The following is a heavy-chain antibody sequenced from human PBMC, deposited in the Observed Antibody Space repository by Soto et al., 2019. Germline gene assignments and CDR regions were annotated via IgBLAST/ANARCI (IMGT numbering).Heavy chain of an antibody. CDR3: AREARGGSYYYYYGMDV. Sequence: AAVKVSYKASGCTFTSYGISWVRQAPGQGLEWMGWISAYNGNTNYAQKHQGRVTMTTDTSTSTAYMELRSLRSDDTAVYYCAREARGGSYYYYYGMDVWGQGTTVTVSS. CDR1: GCTFTSYG. J-gene: IGHJ6*02. V-gene: IGHV1-18*01. CDR2: ISAYNGNT. D-gene: IGHD1-26*01.